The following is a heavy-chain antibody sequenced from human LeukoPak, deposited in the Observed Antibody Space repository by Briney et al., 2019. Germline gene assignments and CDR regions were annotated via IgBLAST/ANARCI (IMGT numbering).Heavy chain of an antibody. D-gene: IGHD1-26*01. V-gene: IGHV3-7*01. Sequence: GGSLRLSCAASGFTFSSYWMSWVRQAPGKGLEWVANIKPDGSDKAYVDSVKGRFTISRDNAKNSLYLQMNSLRAEDTAVYYCARKGGATTYGYYYYYMDVWGKGTTVTISS. CDR1: GFTFSSYW. J-gene: IGHJ6*03. CDR2: IKPDGSDK. CDR3: ARKGGATTYGYYYYYMDV.